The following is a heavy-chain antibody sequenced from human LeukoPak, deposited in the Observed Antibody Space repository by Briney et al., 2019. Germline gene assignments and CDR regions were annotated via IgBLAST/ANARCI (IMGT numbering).Heavy chain of an antibody. Sequence: SETLSLTCTVSGYSISSGYYWGWIRQPPGKGLEWIGSIYYSGSTYYNPSLKSRVTISVDTSKNQFSLKLSSVTAADTAVYYCARDSGSYFGYYFDYWGQGTLVTVSS. D-gene: IGHD1-26*01. CDR3: ARDSGSYFGYYFDY. CDR2: IYYSGST. V-gene: IGHV4-38-2*02. J-gene: IGHJ4*02. CDR1: GYSISSGYY.